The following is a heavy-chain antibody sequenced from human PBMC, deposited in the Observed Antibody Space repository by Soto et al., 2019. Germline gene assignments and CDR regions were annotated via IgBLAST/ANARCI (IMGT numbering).Heavy chain of an antibody. CDR1: GYTFTSYY. Sequence: QVQLVQSGAEVKKPGASVKVSCKASGYTFTSYYMHWVRQAPGQGLEWMGIINPSGGSTSYAQKFQGRVHITRDTSTSTVYMELSSLRSEDTAVYYCARWGYYDSSGYSPGPPFDYWGQGTLVTVSS. J-gene: IGHJ4*02. V-gene: IGHV1-46*01. CDR2: INPSGGST. CDR3: ARWGYYDSSGYSPGPPFDY. D-gene: IGHD3-22*01.